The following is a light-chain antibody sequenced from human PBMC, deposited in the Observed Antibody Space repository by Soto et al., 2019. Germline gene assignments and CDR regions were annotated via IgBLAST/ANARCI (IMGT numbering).Light chain of an antibody. Sequence: DIRMTQSPSSVSASVGDTVTITCRASQDILSWLAWYQQKPGEAPRLLIYASSNLQSGVPSRFSGSRSGTDFTLTISSLQPEDFATYYCQQANTFPITFGPGTRLDFK. J-gene: IGKJ3*01. CDR2: ASS. CDR1: QDILSW. V-gene: IGKV1-12*01. CDR3: QQANTFPIT.